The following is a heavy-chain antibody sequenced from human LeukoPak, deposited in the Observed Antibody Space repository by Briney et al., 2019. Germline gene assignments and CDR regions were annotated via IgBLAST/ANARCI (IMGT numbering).Heavy chain of an antibody. V-gene: IGHV3-23*01. CDR3: AKDLYGSGNYRFDN. CDR1: GFTFSGYA. CDR2: ISGSGGST. D-gene: IGHD3-10*01. J-gene: IGHJ4*02. Sequence: PGGPLRLSCAGSGFTFSGYAMSWVRQAPGKGLEWVSGISGSGGSTNYADSVKGRFTISRDNSKNTLFLQMNSLRAEDTALYYCAKDLYGSGNYRFDNWGQGTLVTVSS.